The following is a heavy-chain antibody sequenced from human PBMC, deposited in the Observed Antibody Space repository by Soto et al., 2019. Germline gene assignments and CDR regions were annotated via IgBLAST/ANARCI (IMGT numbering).Heavy chain of an antibody. CDR3: ARAYNALYYLDY. Sequence: ASVKVSCKASGYTFTSYAMHWVRQAPGQGLEWMGWINASSGSTSYAQKFQGRVTMTRDTSTSTVYMELSSLRSEDTAVYYCARAYNALYYLDYWGQGTLVTVSS. J-gene: IGHJ4*02. CDR1: GYTFTSYA. V-gene: IGHV1-46*01. CDR2: INASSGST. D-gene: IGHD3-10*01.